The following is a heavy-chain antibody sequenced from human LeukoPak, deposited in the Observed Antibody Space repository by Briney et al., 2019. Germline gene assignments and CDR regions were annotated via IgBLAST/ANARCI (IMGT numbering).Heavy chain of an antibody. J-gene: IGHJ4*02. CDR1: GFSFNTYT. D-gene: IGHD2-2*02. CDR2: IASNGGTK. Sequence: GGSLRLSGAASGFSFNTYTMRWVCQAPGKGMEYVSGIASNGGTKYYADSVKGRFTISRDNFKNTVYLQMDSLRTEDMAVYYCAREYCTTNNCYNWGLGYWGQGTLVTVSS. CDR3: AREYCTTNNCYNWGLGY. V-gene: IGHV3-64*02.